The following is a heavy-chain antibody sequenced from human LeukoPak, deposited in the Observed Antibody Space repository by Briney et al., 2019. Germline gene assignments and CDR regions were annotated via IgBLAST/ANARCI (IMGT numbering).Heavy chain of an antibody. Sequence: GGSLRLSCAASGFTFSPYSMNWVRQAPGKGLEWVSSIDGSSNSIYYADSVKGRFTISRDNAKNSLYLQMNSLRAEDTAVYYCARENPQDFDYWGQGTLVTVSS. V-gene: IGHV3-21*01. J-gene: IGHJ4*02. CDR1: GFTFSPYS. CDR3: ARENPQDFDY. CDR2: IDGSSNSI.